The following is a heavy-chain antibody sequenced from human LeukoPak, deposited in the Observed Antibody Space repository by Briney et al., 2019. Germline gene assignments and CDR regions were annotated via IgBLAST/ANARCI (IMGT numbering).Heavy chain of an antibody. J-gene: IGHJ4*02. Sequence: SETLSLTCAVYGGAFSGYSWNWIRQPPGKGLEWIGEINHSGSTNYNPSLKSRVTISVDTSKNQFSLKLSSVTAADTAVYYCARGYVRGVVKPAGYIDYWGQGTLVTVSS. CDR1: GGAFSGYS. V-gene: IGHV4-34*01. CDR2: INHSGST. D-gene: IGHD3-10*02. CDR3: ARGYVRGVVKPAGYIDY.